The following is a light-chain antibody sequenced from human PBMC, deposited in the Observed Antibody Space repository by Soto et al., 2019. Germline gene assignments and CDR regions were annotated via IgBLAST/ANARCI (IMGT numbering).Light chain of an antibody. CDR2: GAS. V-gene: IGKV3-20*01. Sequence: EIVLTQSPGTLSLSPGERATLSCRAIQSVSSSFLAWYQQRPGQAPRLLMYGASSRATGIPDRFSGSGSRTDFTLTISRLEPEDFAVYYCQQYGSSPPWTFGQGTKV. CDR3: QQYGSSPPWT. CDR1: QSVSSSF. J-gene: IGKJ1*01.